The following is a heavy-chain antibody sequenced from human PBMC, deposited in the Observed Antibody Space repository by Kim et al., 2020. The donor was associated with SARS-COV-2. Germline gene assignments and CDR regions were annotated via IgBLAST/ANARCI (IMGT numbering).Heavy chain of an antibody. J-gene: IGHJ4*02. D-gene: IGHD3-22*01. V-gene: IGHV1-46*01. CDR3: ASGYYDSSGYNYFDY. Sequence: ASVKFSFPSSFSPFPLSSLPLLLPAPGHGLEWMGIINPRGGSTSYAQQFQGRVTMTRDTSTRTVYMELSSLRSEDTAVYYCASGYYDSSGYNYFDYWGQGTLVTVSS. CDR1: FSPFPLSS. CDR2: INPRGGST.